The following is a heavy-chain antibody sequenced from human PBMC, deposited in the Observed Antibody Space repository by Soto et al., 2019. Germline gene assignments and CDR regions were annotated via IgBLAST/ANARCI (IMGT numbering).Heavy chain of an antibody. CDR3: ARVTICLSYYYMDV. Sequence: SVKVSWKASRYTFNSYDINSVRQATGQGLEWMGWMNPNSGNTGYAQKFQGRVTMTRNTSISTAYMELSSLRSEDTAVYYCARVTICLSYYYMDVWGKGTTVTVSS. CDR2: MNPNSGNT. J-gene: IGHJ6*03. CDR1: RYTFNSYD. D-gene: IGHD3-3*01. V-gene: IGHV1-8*01.